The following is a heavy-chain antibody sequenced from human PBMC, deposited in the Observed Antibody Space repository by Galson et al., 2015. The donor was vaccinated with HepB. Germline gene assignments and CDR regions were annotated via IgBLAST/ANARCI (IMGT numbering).Heavy chain of an antibody. J-gene: IGHJ6*02. CDR3: ARSDSSGYQYYYYGMDV. V-gene: IGHV3-7*03. D-gene: IGHD3-22*01. Sequence: SLRLSCAASGFTFSSHWMTWVRQAPGKGLVWVANIKVDGSEKTYVHSVQGRFTISRDNARNSLYLQMNSLRAEDTAVYYCARSDSSGYQYYYYGMDVWGQGTTVTVSS. CDR1: GFTFSSHW. CDR2: IKVDGSEK.